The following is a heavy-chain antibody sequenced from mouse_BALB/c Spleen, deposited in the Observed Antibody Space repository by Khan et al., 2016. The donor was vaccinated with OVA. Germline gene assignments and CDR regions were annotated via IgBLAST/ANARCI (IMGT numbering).Heavy chain of an antibody. J-gene: IGHJ3*01. Sequence: QVQLKESGAELVRPGASVTLSCKASGYTFPDYELHLVKQTPVHGLEWIGVIDPKTGVTAYNQKFKGKATLTADKSSSTAYMELRSLTSEDSAVYYCTRSTFAYWGQGTLVTVSA. V-gene: IGHV1-15*01. CDR3: TRSTFAY. CDR2: IDPKTGVT. CDR1: GYTFPDYE.